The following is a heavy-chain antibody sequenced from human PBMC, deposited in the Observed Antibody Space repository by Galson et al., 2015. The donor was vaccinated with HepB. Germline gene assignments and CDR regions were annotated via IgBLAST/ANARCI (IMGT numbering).Heavy chain of an antibody. Sequence: SLRLSCAASGFTFSSYAMHWVRQAPGKGLEYVSAISSNGGSTYYADSVKGRFTISRDNSKNTLYLQMSSLRAEDTAVYYCVKAQQGGPFDYWGQGTLVTVSS. J-gene: IGHJ4*02. D-gene: IGHD6-13*01. V-gene: IGHV3-64D*06. CDR3: VKAQQGGPFDY. CDR2: ISSNGGST. CDR1: GFTFSSYA.